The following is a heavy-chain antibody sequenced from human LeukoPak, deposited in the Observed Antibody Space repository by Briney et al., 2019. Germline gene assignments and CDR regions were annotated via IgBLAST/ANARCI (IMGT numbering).Heavy chain of an antibody. J-gene: IGHJ4*02. CDR2: INPNSGGT. Sequence: ASVKVSCKASGYTFTGYYMHWVRQAPGQGLEWMGWINPNSGGTNYAQKFQGRVTMTRDTSISTAYMELSRLRSDDTAVYYCARDSGPTHSWPFDYWGQGTLSPSPQ. CDR3: ARDSGPTHSWPFDY. V-gene: IGHV1-2*02. D-gene: IGHD2-15*01. CDR1: GYTFTGYY.